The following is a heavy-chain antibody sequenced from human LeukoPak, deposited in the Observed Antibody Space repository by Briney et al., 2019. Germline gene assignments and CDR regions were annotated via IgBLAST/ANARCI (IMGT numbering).Heavy chain of an antibody. CDR3: AVCGSGTAGYKWFVP. Sequence: AETLSLTCAVYGGSFSGYYWSWIRQPPGKGLEWIGEINHSRNTNYNPSLKSRVTIIVDTSKNQFSLKLSSVTAADTAVYYCAVCGSGTAGYKWFVPWGQGTLVTVSS. D-gene: IGHD3-10*01. CDR2: INHSRNT. V-gene: IGHV4-34*01. CDR1: GGSFSGYY. J-gene: IGHJ5*02.